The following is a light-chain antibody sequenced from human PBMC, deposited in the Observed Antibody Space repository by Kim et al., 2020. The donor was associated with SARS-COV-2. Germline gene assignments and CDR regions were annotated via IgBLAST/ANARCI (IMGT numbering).Light chain of an antibody. CDR2: DVS. V-gene: IGLV2-14*03. CDR1: SSDIGDYNY. Sequence: QSALTQPASVAGSPGQPITISCTGTSSDIGDYNYVSWYQQHPGKAPKLMIYDVSNRPSGVSNRFSGSKSGNTASLTISGLQAEDEADYYCSSYTSSSTDVFGTGTKVTVL. CDR3: SSYTSSSTDV. J-gene: IGLJ1*01.